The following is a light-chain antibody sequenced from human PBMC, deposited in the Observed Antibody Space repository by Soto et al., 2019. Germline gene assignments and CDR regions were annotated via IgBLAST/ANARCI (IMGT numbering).Light chain of an antibody. Sequence: DIRLTQSPSFLSASVGDRVTITCRASQGISSYLAWYQQKPGKAPKLLIYAASTLQSGVPLRFSGSGSGTEFTLTISSLQPEDFATYYCQQLNSYPLTFGGGTKVDIK. CDR1: QGISSY. CDR3: QQLNSYPLT. V-gene: IGKV1-9*01. CDR2: AAS. J-gene: IGKJ4*01.